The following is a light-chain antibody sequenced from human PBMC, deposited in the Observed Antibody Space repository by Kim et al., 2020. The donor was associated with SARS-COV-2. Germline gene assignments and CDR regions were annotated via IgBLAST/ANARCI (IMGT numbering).Light chain of an antibody. CDR1: QSLVLSDGNTY. Sequence: DVGMTQSPLSLPVTLGQPASISCRSSQSLVLSDGNTYLTWFQQRPGQSPRRLIYKVSNRDSGVPDRFSGSGSGTDFTLKISRVEAEDVGVYYCLQGSHWPPITFGQGTRLEIK. CDR2: KVS. J-gene: IGKJ5*01. V-gene: IGKV2-30*02. CDR3: LQGSHWPPIT.